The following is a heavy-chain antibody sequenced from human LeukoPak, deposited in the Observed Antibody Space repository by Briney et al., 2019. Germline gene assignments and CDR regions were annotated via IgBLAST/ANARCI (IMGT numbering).Heavy chain of an antibody. Sequence: ASVKVSCKASGYTFTSYYMHWVRQAPGQGLEWMGIINPSGGSTSYAQKFQGRVTMTRDTSTSTVYMELSSLRSEDTAVYYCATPDYGDYGRGAFDYWGQGTLVTVSS. CDR1: GYTFTSYY. D-gene: IGHD4-17*01. V-gene: IGHV1-46*01. CDR3: ATPDYGDYGRGAFDY. CDR2: INPSGGST. J-gene: IGHJ4*02.